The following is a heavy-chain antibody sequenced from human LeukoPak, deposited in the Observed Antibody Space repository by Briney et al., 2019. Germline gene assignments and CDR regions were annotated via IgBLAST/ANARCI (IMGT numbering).Heavy chain of an antibody. V-gene: IGHV4-61*02. J-gene: IGHJ5*02. CDR3: ARLGTPSLGGSGSYWRAQNWYNWFDP. D-gene: IGHD3-10*01. CDR2: IYTSGST. CDR1: GGSISSGNYY. Sequence: PSETLSLTCTVYGGSISSGNYYWIWIRQPAGKGLEWIGRIYTSGSTNYNPSLKSRVTISVETSKNQFSLKLSSVPAADAAVYYCARLGTPSLGGSGSYWRAQNWYNWFDPWGQGTLVTVSS.